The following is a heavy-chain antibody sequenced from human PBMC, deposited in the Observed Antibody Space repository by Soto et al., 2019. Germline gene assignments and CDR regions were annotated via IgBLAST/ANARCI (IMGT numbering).Heavy chain of an antibody. CDR2: ISGSGGST. D-gene: IGHD2-2*01. J-gene: IGHJ6*02. V-gene: IGHV3-23*01. Sequence: EVQLLESGGGLVQPGGSLRLSCAASGFTFSSYAMSWVRQAPGKGLEWVSAISGSGGSTYYADSVTGRFTISRDNSKNTLYLQMTSLRAEATAVYYCAKGRVRVRSSTSRYYHAGYNGMDVWGQGPTVTVSS. CDR3: AKGRVRVRSSTSRYYHAGYNGMDV. CDR1: GFTFSSYA.